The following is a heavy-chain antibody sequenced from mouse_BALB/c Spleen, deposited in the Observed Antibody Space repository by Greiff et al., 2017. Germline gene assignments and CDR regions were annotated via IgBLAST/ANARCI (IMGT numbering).Heavy chain of an antibody. CDR2: IWAGGST. CDR3: AREDGNHYYAMDY. Sequence: VQGVESGPGLVAPSQSLSITCTVSGFSLTSYGVHWVRQPPGKGLEWLGVIWAGGSTNYNSALMSRLSISKDNSKSQVFLKMNSLQTDDTAMYYCAREDGNHYYAMDYWGQGTSVTVSS. D-gene: IGHD2-1*01. V-gene: IGHV2-9*02. J-gene: IGHJ4*01. CDR1: GFSLTSYG.